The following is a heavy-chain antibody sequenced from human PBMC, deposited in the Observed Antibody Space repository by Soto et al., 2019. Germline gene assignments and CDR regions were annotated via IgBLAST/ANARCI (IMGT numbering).Heavy chain of an antibody. Sequence: LRLSCAASGFTFSSYAMHWVRQAPGKGLEWVAVISYDGSNKYYADSVKGRFTISRDNSKNTLYLQMNSLRAEDTAVYYCARDRRELLDYWGQGTLVTVSS. CDR3: ARDRRELLDY. CDR1: GFTFSSYA. V-gene: IGHV3-30-3*01. CDR2: ISYDGSNK. D-gene: IGHD1-26*01. J-gene: IGHJ4*02.